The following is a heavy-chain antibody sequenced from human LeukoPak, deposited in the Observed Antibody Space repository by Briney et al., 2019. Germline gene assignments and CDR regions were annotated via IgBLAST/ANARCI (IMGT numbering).Heavy chain of an antibody. D-gene: IGHD6-13*01. CDR3: AREGQQLVVDY. Sequence: PGGSLRLSCAASGFTFSSYSMNWVRQAPGKGLEWVSYISSSSSTIYYADSVKGRFTISRDNAKNSLYLQMNSLRAEDTAVYYCAREGQQLVVDYWGQGTLVTVSS. CDR1: GFTFSSYS. J-gene: IGHJ4*02. V-gene: IGHV3-48*01. CDR2: ISSSSSTI.